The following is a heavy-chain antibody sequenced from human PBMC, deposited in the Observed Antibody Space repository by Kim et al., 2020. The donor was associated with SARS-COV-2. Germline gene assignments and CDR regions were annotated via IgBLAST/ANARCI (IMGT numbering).Heavy chain of an antibody. CDR3: ARDRCSGGSCYSRSHYFDY. D-gene: IGHD2-15*01. V-gene: IGHV4-59*01. J-gene: IGHJ4*02. Sequence: SRVTISVDTSKNQYSLKLSSVTAADTAVYYCARDRCSGGSCYSRSHYFDYWGQGTLVTVSS.